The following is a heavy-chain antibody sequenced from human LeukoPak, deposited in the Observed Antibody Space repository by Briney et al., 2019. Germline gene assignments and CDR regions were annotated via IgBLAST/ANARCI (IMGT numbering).Heavy chain of an antibody. CDR1: GGSMTSYY. D-gene: IGHD6-13*01. Sequence: SETLSLTCSVSGGSMTSYYWSWIRQSPGKGLEWIGYIYYSGSTNYNPSLKSRVTISVDTSKNQFSLKLSSVTAADTAVYYCARGRIATAGTQPSSPWGQGTLVTVSS. V-gene: IGHV4-59*01. J-gene: IGHJ5*02. CDR2: IYYSGST. CDR3: ARGRIATAGTQPSSP.